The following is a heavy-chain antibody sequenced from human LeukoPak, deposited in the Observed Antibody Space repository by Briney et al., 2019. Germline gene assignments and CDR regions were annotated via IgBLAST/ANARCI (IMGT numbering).Heavy chain of an antibody. CDR1: GFTFDDYG. CDR2: INWNGGST. D-gene: IGHD2-2*01. V-gene: IGHV3-20*04. CDR3: ARSFVPAAMLPDAFDI. J-gene: IGHJ3*02. Sequence: GGSLRLSCAASGFTFDDYGMSWVRQAPGKGLEWVSGINWNGGSTGYADSVKGRFTISRDNAKNSLYLQMNSLRAEDTALYYCARSFVPAAMLPDAFDIWGPGTMVNVSS.